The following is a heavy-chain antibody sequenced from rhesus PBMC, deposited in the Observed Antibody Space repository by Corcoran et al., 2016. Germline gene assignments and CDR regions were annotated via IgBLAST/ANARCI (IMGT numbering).Heavy chain of an antibody. CDR2: ITSSGST. CDR3: ARGYGSSPFDY. J-gene: IGHJ4*01. D-gene: IGHD4-29*01. V-gene: IGHV4-122*02. Sequence: QVQLQESGPGLVKPSETLSLTCAVSGGSISSGYYYWSWIRQPPGKGLEWIGYITSSGSTSYNPSLQSRVTSSGDTSKNQFSLKLSSVTAADTAVYYCARGYGSSPFDYWGQGVLVTVSS. CDR1: GGSISSGYYY.